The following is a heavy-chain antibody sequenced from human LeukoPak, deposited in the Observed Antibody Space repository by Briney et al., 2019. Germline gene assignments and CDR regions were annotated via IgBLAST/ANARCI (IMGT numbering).Heavy chain of an antibody. D-gene: IGHD3-10*01. CDR3: ARDRYYGSGSHPHDY. CDR2: IWYDGSNK. J-gene: IGHJ4*02. V-gene: IGHV3-33*01. CDR1: GFTFSSYG. Sequence: GGSLRLSCAASGFTFSSYGMHWVRQAPGKGLEWVAVIWYDGSNKYYADSVKGRFTISRDNSKNTLYLQMNSLRAEDTAVYYCARDRYYGSGSHPHDYWGQGTLVAVSS.